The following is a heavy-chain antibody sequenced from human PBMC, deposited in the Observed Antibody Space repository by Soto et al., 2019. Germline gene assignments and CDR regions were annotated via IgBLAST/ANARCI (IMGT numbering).Heavy chain of an antibody. CDR1: GDSISNYY. Sequence: PSETLSLTCSVSGDSISNYYWNWIRQPPGKGLEWIGYFSYTGTTNYNPSLKSRVTISADTSKNQFFLKLSSVTAADTAVYYCATMGTPVTGLYYFDYWGQGTLVTVS. D-gene: IGHD4-17*01. CDR3: ATMGTPVTGLYYFDY. V-gene: IGHV4-59*08. J-gene: IGHJ4*02. CDR2: FSYTGTT.